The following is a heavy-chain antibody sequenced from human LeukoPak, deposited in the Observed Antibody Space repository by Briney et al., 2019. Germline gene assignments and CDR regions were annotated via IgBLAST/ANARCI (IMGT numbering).Heavy chain of an antibody. CDR2: IYYSGST. Sequence: SETLSLTCTVSGDSISSASSYWAWVRQPPGKGLEWIGSIYYSGSTYYNPSLKSRVTISVDTSKNQFSLKLSSVTAADTAVYYCATTLGQLVSGAFDIWGQGTMVTVSS. CDR1: GDSISSASSY. D-gene: IGHD6-13*01. V-gene: IGHV4-39*07. CDR3: ATTLGQLVSGAFDI. J-gene: IGHJ3*02.